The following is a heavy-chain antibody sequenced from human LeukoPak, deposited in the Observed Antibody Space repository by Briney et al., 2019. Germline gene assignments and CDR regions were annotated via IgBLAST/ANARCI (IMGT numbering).Heavy chain of an antibody. CDR1: GYTFTSYY. D-gene: IGHD3-9*01. V-gene: IGHV1-46*01. CDR2: INPSGGST. Sequence: ASVKVSCKASGYTFTSYYMHWVRQAPGQGLEWMGIINPSGGSTSYAQKFQGRVTMTRDMSTSTVYMELSSLRSEDTAVYYCARSGPTYYDILTGYEYYFDYWGQGTLVTVSS. CDR3: ARSGPTYYDILTGYEYYFDY. J-gene: IGHJ4*02.